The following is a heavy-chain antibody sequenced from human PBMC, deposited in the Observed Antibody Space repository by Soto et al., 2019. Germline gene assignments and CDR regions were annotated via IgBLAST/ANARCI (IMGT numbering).Heavy chain of an antibody. D-gene: IGHD1-20*01. V-gene: IGHV2-5*02. CDR1: GFALTARPVG. CDR2: IYWVDDK. Sequence: GSGPTLVNPTQTLTLTCSFSGFALTARPVGVGWIRQPPGKALEWLAVIYWVDDKRYSPSLRSRLTITKDTSKNQVVLTVTNMDPVDTGTYYCAHRLGGNTCNDGYLDYWGQGTLVTVSS. CDR3: AHRLGGNTCNDGYLDY. J-gene: IGHJ4*02.